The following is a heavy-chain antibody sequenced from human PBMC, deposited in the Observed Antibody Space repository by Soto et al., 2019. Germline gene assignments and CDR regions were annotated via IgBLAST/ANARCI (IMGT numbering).Heavy chain of an antibody. CDR1: GDSISSYY. CDR2: IYYSGRT. V-gene: IGHV4-59*01. J-gene: IGHJ3*01. D-gene: IGHD3-22*01. CDR3: ARGLHFYDGTTHYLTWAFDX. Sequence: SETLSLTCSVSGDSISSYYWTWIRQPPGKGLEWIFYIYYSGRTNYNPSLKSRVTISVDMSKSHFSLKVTSVTAADTAVYYCARGLHFYDGTTHYLTWAFDXWGQGTMVTVS.